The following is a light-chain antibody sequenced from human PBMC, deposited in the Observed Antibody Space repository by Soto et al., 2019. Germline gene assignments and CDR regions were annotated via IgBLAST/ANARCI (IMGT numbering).Light chain of an antibody. J-gene: IGLJ1*01. Sequence: QSVLIPPASVYGAQGQRVTIYCSGSSSNIRAGYDVNWYRQLPGTAPKLLIYGNSDRPSGVPDRFSGSKSGTSASLAITGLQAEDEADYFCQSYDRSLRTYVFGTGTKVTVL. CDR3: QSYDRSLRTYV. CDR1: SSNIRAGYD. V-gene: IGLV1-40*01. CDR2: GNS.